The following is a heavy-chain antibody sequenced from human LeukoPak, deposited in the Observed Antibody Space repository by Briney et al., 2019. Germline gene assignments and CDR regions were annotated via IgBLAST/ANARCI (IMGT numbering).Heavy chain of an antibody. CDR2: IYYSGST. CDR1: GGSISSSSYY. Sequence: SETLSLTCTVSGGSISSSSYYWGWIRQPPGKGLEWIGSIYYSGSTYYNPSIKSRVTISVDTSKNQFSLKLSSVTAADTAVYYCARATVGEDPNYYGSGVFDYWGQGTLVTVSS. J-gene: IGHJ4*02. V-gene: IGHV4-39*07. D-gene: IGHD3-10*01. CDR3: ARATVGEDPNYYGSGVFDY.